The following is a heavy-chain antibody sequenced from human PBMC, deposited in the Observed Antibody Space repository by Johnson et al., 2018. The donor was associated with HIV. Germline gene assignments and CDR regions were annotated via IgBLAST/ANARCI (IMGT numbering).Heavy chain of an antibody. CDR2: IWYDGSSK. CDR1: GFTFSSYG. V-gene: IGHV3-33*06. J-gene: IGHJ3*02. D-gene: IGHD6-6*01. Sequence: QVQLVESGGGVVQPGRSLRLSCAASGFTFSSYGMHWVRQAPGKGLEWVAVIWYDGSSKYYADSVKGRFTISRDNSKNTLYLQMNSLRAEDTAVYHCAKPDGGGIAARNAFDIWGQGTMVTVSS. CDR3: AKPDGGGIAARNAFDI.